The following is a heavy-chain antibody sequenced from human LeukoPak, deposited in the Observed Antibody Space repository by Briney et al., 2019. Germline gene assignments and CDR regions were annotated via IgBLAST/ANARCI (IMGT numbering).Heavy chain of an antibody. V-gene: IGHV3-30*18. J-gene: IGHJ4*02. Sequence: GRSLRLSCAASGFTFSSYGMHWVRQAPGKGLEWVAVISYDGSNKYYADSVKGRFTISRDNSKNTLHLQMNSLRAEDTAVYYCAKSYSSSSPFDYWGQGTLVTVSS. CDR1: GFTFSSYG. CDR2: ISYDGSNK. D-gene: IGHD6-13*01. CDR3: AKSYSSSSPFDY.